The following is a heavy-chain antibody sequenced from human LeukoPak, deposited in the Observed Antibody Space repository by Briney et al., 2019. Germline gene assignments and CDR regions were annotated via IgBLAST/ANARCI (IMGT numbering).Heavy chain of an antibody. D-gene: IGHD1-26*01. CDR3: ARDPYSGSYVDYYYYYMDV. V-gene: IGHV3-7*01. CDR1: GFTFSSYW. J-gene: IGHJ6*03. CDR2: IKQDGSEK. Sequence: GRSLRLSCAASGFTFSSYWMTWVRQAPGKGLEWVANIKQDGSEKYYVDSVKGRFTISRDNAKNSLYLQINSLRAEDTAVYYCARDPYSGSYVDYYYYYMDVWGKGTTVTISS.